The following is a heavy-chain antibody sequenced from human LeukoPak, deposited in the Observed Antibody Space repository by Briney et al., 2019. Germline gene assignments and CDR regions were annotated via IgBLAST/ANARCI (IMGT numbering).Heavy chain of an antibody. CDR3: ARDEVVAEGALGGTYFDY. V-gene: IGHV4-34*01. D-gene: IGHD2-2*01. CDR1: GGSFSGYY. J-gene: IGHJ4*02. CDR2: INHSGST. Sequence: SETLSLTCAVYGGSFSGYYWSWIRQPPGKGLEWIGEINHSGSTNYNPSLKSRVTISVDTSKNQFSLKLSSVTAADTAVYYCARDEVVAEGALGGTYFDYWGQGTLVTVSS.